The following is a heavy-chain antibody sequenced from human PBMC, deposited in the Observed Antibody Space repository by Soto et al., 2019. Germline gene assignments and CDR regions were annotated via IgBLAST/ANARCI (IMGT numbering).Heavy chain of an antibody. J-gene: IGHJ4*02. V-gene: IGHV1-46*01. CDR3: ARDVIGHDNYETIGYYFDH. Sequence: QVQLIQFGAEVKKPGAQGKVSGRALELTLLRFLKPWVRQAPGQGLEGMGMFDPSGGVTRDAQRFQGRITMTSDTSTSSVYMELRGLTSEDTAVYYCARDVIGHDNYETIGYYFDHWGPGTLVTVSS. CDR1: ELTLLRFL. CDR2: FDPSGGVT. D-gene: IGHD3-16*01.